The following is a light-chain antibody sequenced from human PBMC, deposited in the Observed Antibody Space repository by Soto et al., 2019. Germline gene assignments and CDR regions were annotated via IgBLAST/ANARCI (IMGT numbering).Light chain of an antibody. CDR3: QQYGSSGT. Sequence: FLMTHSPENLYVSAGPRDTLSCRASQSVSDYLAWYQQKPGQAPRLLIYGASNRATGIPDRFSGSGSGTDFTLTISRLEPEDFAVYYCQQYGSSGTVGQGTKVDI. J-gene: IGKJ1*01. CDR2: GAS. V-gene: IGKV3-20*01. CDR1: QSVSDY.